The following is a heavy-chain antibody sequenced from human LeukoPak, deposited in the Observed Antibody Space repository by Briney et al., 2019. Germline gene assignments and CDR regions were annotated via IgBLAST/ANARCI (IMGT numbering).Heavy chain of an antibody. CDR2: VFYSGSP. D-gene: IGHD6-13*01. Sequence: SETLSLTCTVSGGSINSYNYFWAWIRQPPGSGLEWIASVFYSGSPYYNLSFKSRVTISVDTSKNQFSLKLSSVTAADTAVYYCATSSSGSWSVNTFDIWGLGTVVAVSS. V-gene: IGHV4-39*01. CDR1: GGSINSYNYF. J-gene: IGHJ3*02. CDR3: ATSSSGSWSVNTFDI.